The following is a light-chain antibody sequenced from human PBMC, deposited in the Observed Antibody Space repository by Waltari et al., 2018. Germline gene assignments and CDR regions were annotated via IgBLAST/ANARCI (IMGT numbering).Light chain of an antibody. CDR2: KAS. J-gene: IGKJ1*01. CDR3: QYYNNYPWA. CDR1: QSISTW. V-gene: IGKV1-5*03. Sequence: DIQMTQSPSTLSASVGARVTITCRASQSISTWLAWFQQKPGKAPKVLIYKASSLQSGVPLRFSGSGSGTEFTLTITSLQPDDFATYYCQYYNNYPWAFGQGTKVEIK.